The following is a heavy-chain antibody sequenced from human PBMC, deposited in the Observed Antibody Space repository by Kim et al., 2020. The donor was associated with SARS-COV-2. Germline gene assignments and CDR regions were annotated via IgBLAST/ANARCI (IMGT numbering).Heavy chain of an antibody. D-gene: IGHD4-17*01. Sequence: GESLKISCKGSGYSFTSYWIGWVRQMPGKGLEWMGIIYPGDSDTRYSPSFQGQVTISADKSISTAYLQWSSLKASDTAMYYCARSTVTTYYYYYGMDVWGQGTTVTVSS. CDR2: IYPGDSDT. CDR3: ARSTVTTYYYYYGMDV. CDR1: GYSFTSYW. J-gene: IGHJ6*02. V-gene: IGHV5-51*01.